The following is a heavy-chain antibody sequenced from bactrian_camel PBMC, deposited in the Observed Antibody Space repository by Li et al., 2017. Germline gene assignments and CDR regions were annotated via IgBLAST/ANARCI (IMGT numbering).Heavy chain of an antibody. V-gene: IGHV3S53*01. CDR1: GYTYTSI. J-gene: IGHJ6*01. CDR3: AADRALDDDCYVGSLYTDFAY. Sequence: QVQLVESGGGSVQAGGSLRLSCQGSGYTYTSIMGWFRQTPGTERETIAAISRDAGTRYADSVKGRFIISRDNDKNILYLQMDSLKPEDTAMYYCAADRALDDDCYVGSLYTDFAYWGQGTQVTVS. D-gene: IGHD3*01. CDR2: ISRDAGT.